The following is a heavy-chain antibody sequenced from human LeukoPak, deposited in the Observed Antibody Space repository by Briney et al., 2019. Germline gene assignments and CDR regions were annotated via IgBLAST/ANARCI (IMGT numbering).Heavy chain of an antibody. Sequence: GASVKVSCKTSGYTFTDSYMHWVRQAPGQGLEWIGWINPNAGDTTYAQGFHGRVTMTRDTSISTVYMELNSLKLDNTAVYYCTREGRVGVPLDYWGQGTLVTVSS. V-gene: IGHV1-2*02. CDR1: GYTFTDSY. CDR3: TREGRVGVPLDY. D-gene: IGHD2-15*01. J-gene: IGHJ4*02. CDR2: INPNAGDT.